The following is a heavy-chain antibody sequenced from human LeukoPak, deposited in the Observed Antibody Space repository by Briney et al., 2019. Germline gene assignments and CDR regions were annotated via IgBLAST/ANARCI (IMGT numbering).Heavy chain of an antibody. Sequence: GASLRLSCSVSGSTSSTYHMGWVRQAPGKGLEWVSIISDQEYYADSVKGWFAISRDSSKNTLYLQMYSLTAEDTAIYYCAETLGPGRHYFISWGQGTLATVSS. CDR2: ISDQE. D-gene: IGHD3-16*01. J-gene: IGHJ4*02. V-gene: IGHV3-23*01. CDR3: AETLGPGRHYFIS. CDR1: GSTSSTYH.